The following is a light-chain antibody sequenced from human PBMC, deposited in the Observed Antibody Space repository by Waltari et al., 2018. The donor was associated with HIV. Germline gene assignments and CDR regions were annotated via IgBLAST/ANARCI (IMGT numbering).Light chain of an antibody. CDR1: SLGTQY. J-gene: IGLJ1*01. Sequence: SHELTQSPSLSVSPGQTDSVTCSGDSLGTQYVYWYQHKPGQSPVLVIYQDTKRPSGIPERFSGSNSGNTATLTISGTQVMDEADYYCQAWDSNTAVFGSGTKVTVL. V-gene: IGLV3-1*01. CDR2: QDT. CDR3: QAWDSNTAV.